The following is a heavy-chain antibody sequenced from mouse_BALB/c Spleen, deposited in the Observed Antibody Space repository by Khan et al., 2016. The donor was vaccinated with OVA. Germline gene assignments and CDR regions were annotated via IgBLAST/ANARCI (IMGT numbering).Heavy chain of an antibody. J-gene: IGHJ4*01. CDR3: ARSRVRRGAMDY. CDR2: INTYTGEP. CDR1: GYTFTNYG. Sequence: QIQLVQSGPELKKPGETVKISCKASGYTFTNYGMNWVTQAPGKGLKWMGWINTYTGEPTYADDLQGRFAIYLATSASTRYLQINNLNTEDMDTYFCARSRVRRGAMDYWGQGTSVTVSS. V-gene: IGHV9-1*02. D-gene: IGHD2-14*01.